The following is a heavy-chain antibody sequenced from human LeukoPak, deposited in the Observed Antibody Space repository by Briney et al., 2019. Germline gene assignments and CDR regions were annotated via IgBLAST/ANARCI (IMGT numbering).Heavy chain of an antibody. CDR3: ARLGGRDGYNFDY. J-gene: IGHJ4*02. V-gene: IGHV4-39*01. CDR1: GASISSSSYY. CDR2: FYYSGST. D-gene: IGHD5-24*01. Sequence: KPSETLSLTCSVSGASISSSSYYWGWVRQPPGRGLEWIGSFYYSGSTYYNPSLKSRVTISVDTSKTHFSLKVSSVTAADTAVYYCARLGGRDGYNFDYWGQGTLVTVSS.